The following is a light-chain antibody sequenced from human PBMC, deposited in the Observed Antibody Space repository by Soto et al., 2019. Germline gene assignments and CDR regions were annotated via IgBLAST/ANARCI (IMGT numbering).Light chain of an antibody. CDR3: HQYHSSTGT. CDR1: QSVSSSS. Sequence: EIVLTQSPGTLSLSPGERATLSCRASQSVSSSSLAWYQHKPGQAPRLLMYDASIRATGIPDRFRGSGSGTDFTLTISRLEPEDFAVYYCHQYHSSTGTFGQGTRVEIK. V-gene: IGKV3-20*01. J-gene: IGKJ1*01. CDR2: DAS.